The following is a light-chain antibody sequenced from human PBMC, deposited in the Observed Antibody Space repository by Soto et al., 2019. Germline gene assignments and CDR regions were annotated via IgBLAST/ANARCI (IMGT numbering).Light chain of an antibody. CDR1: NIGGRN. CDR2: DDS. V-gene: IGLV3-21*02. CDR3: QVWDPASDVV. J-gene: IGLJ2*01. Sequence: SYELTQPPSLSVAPGQTARITCGGDNIGGRNAHWYQQKAGQAPILVVYDDSDRPSGIPGRFSGSNSGNTATLSISRVEAGDEAAYYCQVWDPASDVVFGGGTKVTVL.